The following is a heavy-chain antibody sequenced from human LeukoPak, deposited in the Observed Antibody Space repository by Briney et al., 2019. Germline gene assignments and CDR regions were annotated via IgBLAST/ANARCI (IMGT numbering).Heavy chain of an antibody. CDR2: IYYSGST. V-gene: IGHV4-38-2*02. D-gene: IGHD6-13*01. Sequence: PSETLSLTCTVSGYSISSGYYWGWIRQPPGKGLEWIGSIYYSGSTYYNPSLKSRVTISVDTSKNQFSLKLSSVTAADTAVYYCAREIFRYSSSWYVDYWGQGTLVTVSS. CDR1: GYSISSGYY. CDR3: AREIFRYSSSWYVDY. J-gene: IGHJ4*02.